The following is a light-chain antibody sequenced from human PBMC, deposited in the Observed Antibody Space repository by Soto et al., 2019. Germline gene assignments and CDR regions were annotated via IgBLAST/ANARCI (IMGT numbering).Light chain of an antibody. V-gene: IGKV3-20*01. CDR3: QQYGRSPPT. J-gene: IGKJ1*01. Sequence: ENVLTQSPGTLSVSPGERATLSCRASQRLYSSYLAWYQQKPGQAPRLIIYGPSSRATGIPDRFSGSGSGTDFTLPISTLEPEDFAVYYCQQYGRSPPTVGQGTKV. CDR1: QRLYSSY. CDR2: GPS.